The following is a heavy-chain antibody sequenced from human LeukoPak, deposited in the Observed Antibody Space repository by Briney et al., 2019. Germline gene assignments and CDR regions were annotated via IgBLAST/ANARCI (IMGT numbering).Heavy chain of an antibody. CDR1: GYSFSSYW. D-gene: IGHD4-17*01. CDR3: ARGHDYGDYVDWFDP. J-gene: IGHJ5*02. CDR2: IYPGDSDT. Sequence: GESLKISCKGSGYSFSSYWIGWVRPMPGKGLEWMGIIYPGDSDTRYSPSFQGQVTISADKSISTAYLQWSSLKASDTAMYYCARGHDYGDYVDWFDPWGQGTLITVSS. V-gene: IGHV5-51*01.